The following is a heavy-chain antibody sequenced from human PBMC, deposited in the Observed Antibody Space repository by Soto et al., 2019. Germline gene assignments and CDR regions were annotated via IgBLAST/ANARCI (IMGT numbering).Heavy chain of an antibody. CDR1: GCTFSSYV. D-gene: IGHD2-15*01. CDR2: ISGSGGST. CDR3: AKDRIQVVVVVAATPDAFDI. J-gene: IGHJ3*02. V-gene: IGHV3-23*01. Sequence: GGSLRVCCAASGCTFSSYVMSCVRKAPGKGLEWVSAISGSGGSTCYADSVKGRFTISRDNSKNTLYLQMNSLRAEDTAVYYCAKDRIQVVVVVAATPDAFDIWGQGTMVTVSS.